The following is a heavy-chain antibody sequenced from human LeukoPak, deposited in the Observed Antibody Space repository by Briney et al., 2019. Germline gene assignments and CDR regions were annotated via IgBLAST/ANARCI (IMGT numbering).Heavy chain of an antibody. CDR2: IYYSGST. CDR3: ARGVPAAINYYYYYMDV. Sequence: SETLSLTCTVSGGSISSHYWSWIRQPPGKGLEWIGYIYYSGSTNYNPSLKSRVTISVDTSKNQFFLKLSSVTAADTAVYYCARGVPAAINYYYYYMDVWGKGTTVTVSS. CDR1: GGSISSHY. J-gene: IGHJ6*03. V-gene: IGHV4-59*11. D-gene: IGHD2-2*01.